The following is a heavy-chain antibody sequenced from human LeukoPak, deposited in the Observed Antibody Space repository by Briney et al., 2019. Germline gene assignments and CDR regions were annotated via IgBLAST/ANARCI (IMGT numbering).Heavy chain of an antibody. Sequence: SETLSLTCAVYGGSFSGYYWSWIRQSPGKGLEWIGEINHSGSTNYNPSLKSRVTISVDTSKNQFSLKLSSVTAADTAVYYCARDGLLRSRYYFDYWGQGTLVTVSS. D-gene: IGHD3-3*01. J-gene: IGHJ4*02. CDR2: INHSGST. V-gene: IGHV4-34*01. CDR3: ARDGLLRSRYYFDY. CDR1: GGSFSGYY.